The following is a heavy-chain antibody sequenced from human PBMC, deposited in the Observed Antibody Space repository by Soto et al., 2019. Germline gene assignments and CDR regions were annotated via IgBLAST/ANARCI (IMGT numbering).Heavy chain of an antibody. CDR2: ISSDGSST. Sequence: PGGSLRLSCAASGFTFSSYAMSWVRQAPGKGLVWVSRISSDGSSTYYADSVKGRFTISRDNAKNTLYLQMNSLRAEDTAVYYCASSLLTPFDYWGQGTLVTVSS. J-gene: IGHJ4*02. CDR1: GFTFSSYA. CDR3: ASSLLTPFDY. D-gene: IGHD7-27*01. V-gene: IGHV3-74*01.